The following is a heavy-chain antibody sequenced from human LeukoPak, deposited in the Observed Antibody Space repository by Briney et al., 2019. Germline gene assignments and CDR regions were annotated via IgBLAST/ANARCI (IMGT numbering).Heavy chain of an antibody. J-gene: IGHJ6*03. CDR3: ARCDPPAATPKPYYYYMDV. D-gene: IGHD2-2*01. CDR2: IIPILGTA. Sequence: SVKVSCKASGGTFSSYAISWVRQAPGQGLEWMGGIIPILGTANYAQKFQGRVTITADKSTSTAYMELSSLRSEDTAVYYCARCDPPAATPKPYYYYMDVWGKGTTVTVSS. CDR1: GGTFSSYA. V-gene: IGHV1-69*10.